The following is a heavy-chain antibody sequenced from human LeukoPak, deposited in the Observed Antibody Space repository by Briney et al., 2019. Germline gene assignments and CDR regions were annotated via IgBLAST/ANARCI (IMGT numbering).Heavy chain of an antibody. Sequence: GASVRVSCKASGYTFTGYYMHWVRQAPGQGLEWMEWINPNSGGTNYAQKFQGRVTMTRDTSISTAYMELSRLRSDDTAVYYCARVPDVVVVAATRHYYYYMDVWGKGTTVTISS. V-gene: IGHV1-2*02. D-gene: IGHD2-15*01. CDR3: ARVPDVVVVAATRHYYYYMDV. CDR1: GYTFTGYY. J-gene: IGHJ6*03. CDR2: INPNSGGT.